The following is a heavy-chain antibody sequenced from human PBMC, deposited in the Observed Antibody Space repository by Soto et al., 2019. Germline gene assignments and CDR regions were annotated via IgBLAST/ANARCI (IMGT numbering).Heavy chain of an antibody. Sequence: QVQLQESGPGLVKPSETLSLTCTVSGGSISSYYWSWIRQPPGKGLEWIGYIYYSGSTNYNPSLTRRVTISVDTSKNQFSLKLSSVTAADTAVYYCARDGTMMEGYFDLWGRGTLVTVSS. CDR3: ARDGTMMEGYFDL. CDR2: IYYSGST. CDR1: GGSISSYY. D-gene: IGHD3-22*01. J-gene: IGHJ2*01. V-gene: IGHV4-59*01.